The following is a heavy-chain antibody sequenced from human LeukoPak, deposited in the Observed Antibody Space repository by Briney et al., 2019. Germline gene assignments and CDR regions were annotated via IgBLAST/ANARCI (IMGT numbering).Heavy chain of an antibody. Sequence: SVKVSCKASGGTFSSYAISWVRQAPGQGLEWMGRIIPILGIANYAQKFQGRVTITADKSTSTAYMELSSLRSEDTAVYYCARAPYDSSGYHFDYWGQGTLVTVSS. J-gene: IGHJ4*02. CDR2: IIPILGIA. CDR3: ARAPYDSSGYHFDY. V-gene: IGHV1-69*04. CDR1: GGTFSSYA. D-gene: IGHD3-22*01.